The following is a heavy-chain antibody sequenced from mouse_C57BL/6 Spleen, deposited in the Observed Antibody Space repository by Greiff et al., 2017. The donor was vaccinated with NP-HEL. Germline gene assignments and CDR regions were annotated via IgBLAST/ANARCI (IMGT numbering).Heavy chain of an antibody. CDR2: IDPNSGGT. J-gene: IGHJ2*01. D-gene: IGHD3-1*01. V-gene: IGHV1-72*01. Sequence: VQLQQPGAELVKPGASVKLSCKASGYTFTSYWMHWVKQRPGRGLEWIGRIDPNSGGTKYNEKFQSKATLTVDKPSSTAYMQISSRTSEDSAVYYCARSSALGYYFDYWGQGTTLTVSS. CDR3: ARSSALGYYFDY. CDR1: GYTFTSYW.